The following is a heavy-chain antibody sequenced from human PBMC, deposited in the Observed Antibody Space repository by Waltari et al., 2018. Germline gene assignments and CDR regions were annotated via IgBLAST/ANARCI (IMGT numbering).Heavy chain of an antibody. Sequence: QVQLQESGPGLVKPSQTLSLTCTVPGGSISSGGYYWSWIRQPPGKGLEWIGYIYYSGSTYYNPSLKSRVTISVDTSKNQFSLKLSSVTAADTAVYYCARASYYYDSSGYYFDYWGQGTLVTVSS. D-gene: IGHD3-22*01. J-gene: IGHJ4*02. CDR1: GGSISSGGYY. CDR2: IYYSGST. CDR3: ARASYYYDSSGYYFDY. V-gene: IGHV4-31*03.